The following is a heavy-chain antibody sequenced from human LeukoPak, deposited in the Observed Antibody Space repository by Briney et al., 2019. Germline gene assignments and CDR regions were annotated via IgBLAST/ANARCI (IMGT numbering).Heavy chain of an antibody. D-gene: IGHD1-26*01. Sequence: GGSLRLSCAASGFTFSSYSMNWVRQAPGKGREWVSSISSSSSYIYYEDSVKGRFTISRDNAKNSLYLQMNSLRAEDTAVYYCASDRGSYWFDPWGQGTLVTVSS. CDR2: ISSSSSYI. CDR1: GFTFSSYS. V-gene: IGHV3-21*01. CDR3: ASDRGSYWFDP. J-gene: IGHJ5*02.